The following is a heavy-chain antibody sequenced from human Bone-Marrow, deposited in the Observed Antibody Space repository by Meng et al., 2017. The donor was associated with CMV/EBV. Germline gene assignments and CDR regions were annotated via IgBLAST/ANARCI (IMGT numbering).Heavy chain of an antibody. J-gene: IGHJ4*02. CDR2: ISGSGSTI. CDR3: ARDRIAARRFDY. V-gene: IGHV3-11*04. CDR1: GFTFSDHY. Sequence: GGSLRLSCAASGFTFSDHYMSWIRQAPGKGLEWLSYISGSGSTIYYADSVKGRFTISRDNAKNSLYLQMNSLRAEDTAVYYCARDRIAARRFDYWGQGTLVTVSS. D-gene: IGHD6-6*01.